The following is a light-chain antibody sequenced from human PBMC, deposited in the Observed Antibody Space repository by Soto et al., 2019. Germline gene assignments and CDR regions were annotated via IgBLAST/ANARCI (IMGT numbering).Light chain of an antibody. Sequence: EIVLTQSPATLSLSAGERATLSCRASQSVSSYLLWYQQKPGQAPRLLIYGASTRATGIPARFSGSGSGTEFTLTISSLQSEDSAVYYCQQYGDWPPWTFGQGTKVDI. CDR1: QSVSSY. CDR2: GAS. V-gene: IGKV3-15*01. CDR3: QQYGDWPPWT. J-gene: IGKJ1*01.